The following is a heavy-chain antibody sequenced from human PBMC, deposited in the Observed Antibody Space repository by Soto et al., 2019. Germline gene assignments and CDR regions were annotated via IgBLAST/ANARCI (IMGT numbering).Heavy chain of an antibody. CDR1: GFTFTSSA. V-gene: IGHV1-58*01. CDR3: AAIGITMITHIWEFDY. J-gene: IGHJ4*02. Sequence: SVKVSCKASGFTFTSSAVQWVRQARGQRLEWIGWIVVGSGNTNYAQKFQERVTITRDMSTSTAYMELSSLRSEDTAVYYCAAIGITMITHIWEFDYWGQGTLVTVSS. D-gene: IGHD3-22*01. CDR2: IVVGSGNT.